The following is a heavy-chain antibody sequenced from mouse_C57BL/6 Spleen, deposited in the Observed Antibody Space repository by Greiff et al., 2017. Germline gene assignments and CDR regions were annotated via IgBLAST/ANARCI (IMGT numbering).Heavy chain of an antibody. CDR1: GYAFTNYL. J-gene: IGHJ3*01. D-gene: IGHD3-2*02. CDR3: ARWGTAQAFAY. Sequence: QVQLQQSGAELVRPGTSVKVSCKASGYAFTNYLIEWVKQRPGQGLEWIGVINPGSGGTNYNEKFKGKATLTADKSSSTAYMQLSSLTSEDSAVYFCARWGTAQAFAYWGQGTLVTGSA. CDR2: INPGSGGT. V-gene: IGHV1-54*01.